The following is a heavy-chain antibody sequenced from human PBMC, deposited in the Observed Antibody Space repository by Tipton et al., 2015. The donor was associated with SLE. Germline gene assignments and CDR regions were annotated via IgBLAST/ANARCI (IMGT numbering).Heavy chain of an antibody. CDR2: IYYSGST. CDR1: GGSISSYY. D-gene: IGHD3-22*01. CDR3: ARDQSSDSSGYEGAFDI. Sequence: TLSLTCTVSGGSISSYYWSWIRQPPGKGLEWIGYIYYSGSTNYNPSLKSRVTISVDTSKNQFSLKLSSVTAADTAVYYCARDQSSDSSGYEGAFDIWGQGTMVTVSS. J-gene: IGHJ3*02. V-gene: IGHV4-59*12.